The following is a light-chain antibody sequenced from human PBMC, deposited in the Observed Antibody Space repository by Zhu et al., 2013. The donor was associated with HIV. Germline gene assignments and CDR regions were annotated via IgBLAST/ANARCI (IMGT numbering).Light chain of an antibody. J-gene: IGKJ1*01. V-gene: IGKV3D-20*02. Sequence: DIVLTQSPGTLSLSPGERATLSCRASQSVSVTYLAWYQQKPGQAPRLLIYGASSRATGIPDRFSGSGSGTDFTLTISRLEPEDFAVYYCQQRTNWPPTWTFGQGTKV. CDR1: QSVSVTY. CDR3: QQRTNWPPTWT. CDR2: GAS.